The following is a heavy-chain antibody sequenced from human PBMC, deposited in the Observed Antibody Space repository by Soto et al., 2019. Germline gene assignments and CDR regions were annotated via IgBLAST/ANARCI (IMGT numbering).Heavy chain of an antibody. CDR2: ISWNSGSI. D-gene: IGHD1-26*01. CDR1: GFTFDDYA. CDR3: AKVGSRDY. J-gene: IGHJ4*02. Sequence: VQLVESGGGLVQPGRSLRLSCAASGFTFDDYAMHWVRQAPGKGLEWVSGISWNSGSIGYADSVKGRFTISRDNAKNSLYLQMNSLRAEDTALYYCAKVGSRDYWGQGTLVTVSS. V-gene: IGHV3-9*01.